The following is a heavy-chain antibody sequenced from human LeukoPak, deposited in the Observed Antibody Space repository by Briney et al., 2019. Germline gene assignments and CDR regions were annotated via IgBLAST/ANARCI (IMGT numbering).Heavy chain of an antibody. J-gene: IGHJ4*02. CDR3: ARDKGVAVSLDY. V-gene: IGHV3-23*01. CDR1: GFTFSSYA. D-gene: IGHD3-3*01. CDR2: ISGSDGST. Sequence: GGSLRLSCVASGFTFSSYAMSWVRQVPGKGLGWVSTISGSDGSTYYADSVKGRFTISRDNSKNTLYLQMSSLRAEDTAVYYCARDKGVAVSLDYWGQGTLVTVSS.